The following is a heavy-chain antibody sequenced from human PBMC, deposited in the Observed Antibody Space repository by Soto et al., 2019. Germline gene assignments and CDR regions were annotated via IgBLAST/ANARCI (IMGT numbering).Heavy chain of an antibody. J-gene: IGHJ5*02. CDR1: EGCISRFY. D-gene: IGHD2-21*02. CDR3: ARVRGPYCGGDCYPPTPNWFDP. V-gene: IGHV4-59*12. CDR2: MYYSGST. Sequence: TLSVRWSVAEGCISRFYGSRIMKTPGKGLEWIGHMYYSGSTNYNPSLKSRVSISVDRSKNQFSLKLSSVTAADTAVYYCARVRGPYCGGDCYPPTPNWFDPWGQGTLVTVSS.